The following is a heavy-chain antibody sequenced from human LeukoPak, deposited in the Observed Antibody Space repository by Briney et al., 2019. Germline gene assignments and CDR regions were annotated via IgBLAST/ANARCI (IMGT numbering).Heavy chain of an antibody. Sequence: PGGSLRLSCAASGFTFSSYSMNWVRQAPGKGLEWVSYISYSSSTIYYADSVKGRFTISRDNAKNSLYLQMNSLRAEDTAVYYCARDIYYDSSGYYVYWGQGTLVTVSS. V-gene: IGHV3-48*04. CDR2: ISYSSSTI. D-gene: IGHD3-22*01. CDR3: ARDIYYDSSGYYVY. CDR1: GFTFSSYS. J-gene: IGHJ4*02.